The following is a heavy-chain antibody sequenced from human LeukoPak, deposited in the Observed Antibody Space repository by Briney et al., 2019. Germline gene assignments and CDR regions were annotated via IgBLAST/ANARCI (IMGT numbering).Heavy chain of an antibody. CDR1: GFSFNIYG. CDR3: AKTAASFLWFGAHWFDP. CDR2: ITDSGGKK. D-gene: IGHD3-10*01. Sequence: GGTLRLSCAASGFSFNIYGMAWVRQAPGRGLEWVSFITDSGGKKYYADAVKGRFTVSRDNSKNTLYLQMNSLRAEDTAVYYCAKTAASFLWFGAHWFDPWGQGTLVTVSS. V-gene: IGHV3-23*01. J-gene: IGHJ5*02.